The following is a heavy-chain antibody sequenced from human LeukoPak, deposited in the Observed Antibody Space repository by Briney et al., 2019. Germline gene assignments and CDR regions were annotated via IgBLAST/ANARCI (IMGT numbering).Heavy chain of an antibody. CDR1: GVFFSSYG. CDR3: AREPEVPDYYSYMDV. CDR2: ISSGGAYT. J-gene: IGHJ6*03. D-gene: IGHD2-2*01. Sequence: PAETLSLTCTGSGVFFSSYGLFWVRQPPGTGLEWVWAISSGGAYTYYADSVKGRFTISRDNALNSVSLQMNGLRAEATAIDYCAREPEVPDYYSYMDVWGKGTTVTVSS. V-gene: IGHV3-21*01.